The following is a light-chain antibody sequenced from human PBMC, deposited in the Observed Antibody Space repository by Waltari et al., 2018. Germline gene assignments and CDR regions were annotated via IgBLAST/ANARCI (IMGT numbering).Light chain of an antibody. CDR1: SSNIGNNY. V-gene: IGLV1-51*02. CDR3: GTWDSSLSGAV. CDR2: EKL. J-gene: IGLJ7*01. Sequence: QSGLTQPPSLSAAPGQKVTISCSGTSSNIGNNYVAWYQQIPGTVPKLLIYEKLTGPSGIPDRFSGSRSGTSATLVITGRLTGDEADYYCGTWDSSLSGAVFGGGTHLTVL.